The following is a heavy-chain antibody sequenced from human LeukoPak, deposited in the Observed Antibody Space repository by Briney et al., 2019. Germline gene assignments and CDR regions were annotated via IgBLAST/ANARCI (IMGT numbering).Heavy chain of an antibody. CDR2: INHSGST. CDR3: ASWWFGELPDY. V-gene: IGHV4-34*01. CDR1: GGSFSGYY. Sequence: SETLPLTCAVYGGSFSGYYWSWIRQPPGKGLEWIGEINHSGSTNYNPSLKSRVTISVDTSKNQFSLKLSSVTAADTAVYYCASWWFGELPDYWGQGTLVTVSS. D-gene: IGHD3-10*01. J-gene: IGHJ4*02.